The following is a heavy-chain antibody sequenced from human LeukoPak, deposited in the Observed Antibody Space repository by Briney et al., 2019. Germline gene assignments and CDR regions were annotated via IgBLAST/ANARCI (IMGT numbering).Heavy chain of an antibody. D-gene: IGHD6-13*01. CDR3: AREGSNGESDF. CDR2: INSNGGST. CDR1: GFAFSAYG. V-gene: IGHV3-64*01. J-gene: IGHJ4*02. Sequence: GRSLRLSCAASGFAFSAYGMHWVPQAPGKGLEYVSAINSNGGSTYYANSVKGRFTVSRDNSKNTLYLQMGSLRGEDMAVYYCAREGSNGESDFWGQGTLVTVSS.